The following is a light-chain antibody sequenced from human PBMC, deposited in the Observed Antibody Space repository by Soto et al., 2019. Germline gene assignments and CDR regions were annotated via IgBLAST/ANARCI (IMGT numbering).Light chain of an antibody. CDR1: QSVLFSSNNKNY. CDR3: QQYYITPLT. CDR2: WAS. V-gene: IGKV4-1*01. J-gene: IGKJ4*01. Sequence: DIVMTQSPASLAVSPGERATIHCKSSQSVLFSSNNKNYLAWFQQKPGQPPKLLFYWASSRESGVPDRFSATGSWTGFTLTINNLQAEDVAVYYCQQYYITPLTFGGGTKVEIK.